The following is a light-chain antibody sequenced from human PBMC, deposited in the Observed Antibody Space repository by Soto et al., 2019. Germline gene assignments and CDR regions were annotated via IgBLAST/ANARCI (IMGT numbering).Light chain of an antibody. Sequence: EIVLTQSPGTLSLSPGERATLSCRASLSISSTYLAWYQQKRGQAPRLLIYGASSRATGIPDRFSGSGSGTDFTLTISRLEPEDFALYYCQQYGGSLTFGGGTKVEIK. V-gene: IGKV3-20*01. CDR3: QQYGGSLT. CDR1: LSISSTY. CDR2: GAS. J-gene: IGKJ4*01.